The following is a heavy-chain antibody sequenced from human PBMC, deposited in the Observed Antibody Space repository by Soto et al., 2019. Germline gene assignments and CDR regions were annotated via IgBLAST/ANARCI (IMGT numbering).Heavy chain of an antibody. Sequence: GGSPRLSCAASGFTFDDYTMHWVRQVPGKGLEWVSLISWNGGSTYYAESVKGRFTISRDNSKNSLYLQMNSLRTEDTAFYYCVIDMSYYDYVANYYYGMDYWGQGTLVTVSS. J-gene: IGHJ4*02. CDR3: VIDMSYYDYVANYYYGMDY. D-gene: IGHD3-22*01. V-gene: IGHV3-43*01. CDR1: GFTFDDYT. CDR2: ISWNGGST.